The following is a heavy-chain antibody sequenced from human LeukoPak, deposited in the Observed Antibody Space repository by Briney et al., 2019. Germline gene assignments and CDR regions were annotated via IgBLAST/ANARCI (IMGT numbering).Heavy chain of an antibody. D-gene: IGHD3-10*01. CDR3: ASSYYYGSGSYYSYYYYYMDV. V-gene: IGHV1-8*01. Sequence: ASVKVSCKASGYTFTSYDINWVRQATGQGLEWMGWMNPNSGNTGYAQKFQGRVTMTRNTSISTAYMELSSLRSEDTAVYYCASSYYYGSGSYYSYYYYYMDVWGKGTTVTVSS. CDR2: MNPNSGNT. J-gene: IGHJ6*03. CDR1: GYTFTSYD.